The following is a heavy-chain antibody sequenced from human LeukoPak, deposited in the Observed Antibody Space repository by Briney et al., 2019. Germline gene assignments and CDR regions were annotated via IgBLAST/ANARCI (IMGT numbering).Heavy chain of an antibody. CDR2: INHSGST. CDR3: AGDILTGYSY. J-gene: IGHJ4*02. Sequence: SETLSLTCTVSGGSISSGDYYWSWIRQPPGKGLEWIGEINHSGSTNYNPSLKSRVTISVDTSKNQFSLKLSSVTAADTAVYYCAGDILTGYSYWGQGTLVTVSS. CDR1: GGSISSGDYY. D-gene: IGHD3-9*01. V-gene: IGHV4-39*07.